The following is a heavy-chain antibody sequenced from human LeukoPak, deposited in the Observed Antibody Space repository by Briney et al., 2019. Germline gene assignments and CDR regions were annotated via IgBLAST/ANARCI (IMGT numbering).Heavy chain of an antibody. V-gene: IGHV4-39*01. CDR2: IYYSGST. CDR1: GGSISSSSYY. D-gene: IGHD2-15*01. Sequence: SETLSLTCTVSGGSISSSSYYWGWIRQPPGKGLEWIGGIYYSGSTYYNPSLKSRVTISVDTSKNQFSLKLSSVTAADTAVYYCARHPRPNCSGGSCYTEDVSTWGQGTLVTVSS. J-gene: IGHJ5*02. CDR3: ARHPRPNCSGGSCYTEDVST.